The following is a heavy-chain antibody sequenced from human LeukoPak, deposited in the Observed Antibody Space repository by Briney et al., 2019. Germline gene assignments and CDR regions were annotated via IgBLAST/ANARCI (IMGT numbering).Heavy chain of an antibody. CDR3: ARLRAVAGIIFDY. V-gene: IGHV4-59*01. J-gene: IGHJ4*02. CDR1: GGSISSYY. CDR2: IYYSGST. Sequence: SETLSLTCTVSGGSISSYYWSWIRQPPGKGLEWIGYIYYSGSTNYNPSLKSRVTISVDTSKNQFSLKLSSVTAADTAVYYCARLRAVAGIIFDYWGQGTLVTVSS. D-gene: IGHD6-19*01.